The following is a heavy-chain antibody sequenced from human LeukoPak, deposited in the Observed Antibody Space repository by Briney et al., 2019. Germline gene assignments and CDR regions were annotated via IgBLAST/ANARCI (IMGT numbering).Heavy chain of an antibody. CDR1: GFTFSSYS. Sequence: GGSLRLSCAVSGFTFSSYSMNWVSQAPGKGREWGSYISSGSGSICYADSVKGRFTISRDNAKNSLFLQMNSLRAEDTAVYYCARLPAYCSSTSCYYDYWGQGTLVTVSS. CDR2: ISSGSGSI. V-gene: IGHV3-48*04. CDR3: ARLPAYCSSTSCYYDY. J-gene: IGHJ4*02. D-gene: IGHD2-2*01.